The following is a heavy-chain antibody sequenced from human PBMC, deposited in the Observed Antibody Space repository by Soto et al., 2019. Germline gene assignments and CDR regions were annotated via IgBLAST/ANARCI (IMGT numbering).Heavy chain of an antibody. CDR1: GYTFTSYG. D-gene: IGHD4-17*01. Sequence: QVQLVQSGAEVKKPGASVKVSCKASGYTFTSYGISWVRQAPGQGLEWMGWISAYNGNTNYAQKLQGRVTMTTATSTSTAYRELRSLRSDDTAVYYCARGEDYGDYFFPYGMDVWGQGTTVTVSS. V-gene: IGHV1-18*01. CDR2: ISAYNGNT. CDR3: ARGEDYGDYFFPYGMDV. J-gene: IGHJ6*02.